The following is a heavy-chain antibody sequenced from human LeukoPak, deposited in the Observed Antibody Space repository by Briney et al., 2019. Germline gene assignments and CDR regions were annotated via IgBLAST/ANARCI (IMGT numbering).Heavy chain of an antibody. V-gene: IGHV3-23*01. CDR3: ARGGTVVTSNYYFDY. CDR2: IGASGGNT. CDR1: GFTFRNYV. J-gene: IGHJ4*02. D-gene: IGHD4-23*01. Sequence: GGSLRLSCAASGFTFRNYVMSWVRQAPGKGPEWVSAIGASGGNTYYADSVKGRFTISRDNSKNTLYLQMNSLRAEDTAVYYCARGGTVVTSNYYFDYWGQGTLVTVSS.